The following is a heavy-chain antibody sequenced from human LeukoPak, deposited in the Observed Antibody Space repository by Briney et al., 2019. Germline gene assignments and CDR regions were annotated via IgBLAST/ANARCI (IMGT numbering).Heavy chain of an antibody. CDR3: TTGRGLLGPLDY. CDR2: IKSNPDGGTT. CDR1: GFTFSNAW. D-gene: IGHD3-10*01. J-gene: IGHJ4*02. V-gene: IGHV3-15*01. Sequence: GGSLRLSCAASGFTFSNAWMNWVRQTPGEGLEWVGRIKSNPDGGTTDYAAPMKGRFTISRDDSENTLFLQMNSLKPEDSALYYCTTGRGLLGPLDYWGQGTLVTVSS.